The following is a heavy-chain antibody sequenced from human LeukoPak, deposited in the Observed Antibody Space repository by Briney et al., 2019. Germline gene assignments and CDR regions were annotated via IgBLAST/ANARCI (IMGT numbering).Heavy chain of an antibody. CDR2: ISPNSGDT. D-gene: IGHD3-10*01. Sequence: EASVKVSCKTSGYTFSGYCMHWVRQTPGQGLEWMGWISPNSGDTNYAQKVQGRVTMNRDTSIRTVYMELSSLRSDDTAVYYCARDYYHSGRFFDYWGQGTLVTVSS. CDR3: ARDYYHSGRFFDY. CDR1: GYTFSGYC. J-gene: IGHJ4*02. V-gene: IGHV1-2*02.